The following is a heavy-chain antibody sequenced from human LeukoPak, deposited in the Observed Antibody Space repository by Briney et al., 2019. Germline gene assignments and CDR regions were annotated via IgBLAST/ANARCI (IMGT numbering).Heavy chain of an antibody. CDR1: GYTFTGYY. CDR2: INPNSGGT. J-gene: IGHJ4*02. Sequence: GASVKVSCKASGYTFTGYYMHWVRQAPGQGLEWMGWINPNSGGTNYAQKFQGRVTMTRDTSISTAYMELSRLRSDDTAVYYCASGYGSGSYTAPLVDYWAEGTLVTVSS. D-gene: IGHD3-10*01. CDR3: ASGYGSGSYTAPLVDY. V-gene: IGHV1-2*02.